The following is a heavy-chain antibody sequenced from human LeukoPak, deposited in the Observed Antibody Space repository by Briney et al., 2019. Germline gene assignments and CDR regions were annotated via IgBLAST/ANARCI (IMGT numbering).Heavy chain of an antibody. D-gene: IGHD1-7*01. CDR1: GYTFTSYY. CDR3: ARDIRYNWNYVLYFDY. Sequence: ASEKVSCKASGYTFTSYYMHWVRQAPGQGLEWMGIINPSGGSTSYAQKFQGRVTMTRDTSTSTVYMELSSLRSEDTAVYYCARDIRYNWNYVLYFDYWGQGTLVTVSS. J-gene: IGHJ4*02. V-gene: IGHV1-46*01. CDR2: INPSGGST.